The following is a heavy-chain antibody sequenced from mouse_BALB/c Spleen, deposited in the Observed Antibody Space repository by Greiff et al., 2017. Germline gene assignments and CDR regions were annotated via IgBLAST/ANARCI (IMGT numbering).Heavy chain of an antibody. V-gene: IGHV3-2*02. CDR1: GYSITSDYA. CDR2: ISYSGST. CDR3: ARSGYTQYGNYFDY. Sequence: EVKLQESGPGLVKPSQSLSLTCTVTGYSITSDYAWNWIRQFPGNKLEWMGYISYSGSTSYNPSLKSRISITRDTSKNQFFLQLNSVTTEDTATYYCARSGYTQYGNYFDYWGQGTTLTVSS. D-gene: IGHD2-10*02. J-gene: IGHJ2*01.